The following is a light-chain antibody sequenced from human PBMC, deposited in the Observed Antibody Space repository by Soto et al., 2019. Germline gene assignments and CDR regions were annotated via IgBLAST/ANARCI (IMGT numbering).Light chain of an antibody. V-gene: IGKV1-33*01. CDR3: QQYDTLPIT. CDR1: QDISNY. CDR2: DAS. Sequence: DIQMTQSPSSLSASVGDRVTITCQASQDISNYLNWYQQKPGKAPKLLIYDASNLETVVPSRFSGSGSGKDFTLTNSSLQPEDISTYYCQQYDTLPITFGQGTRLEIK. J-gene: IGKJ5*01.